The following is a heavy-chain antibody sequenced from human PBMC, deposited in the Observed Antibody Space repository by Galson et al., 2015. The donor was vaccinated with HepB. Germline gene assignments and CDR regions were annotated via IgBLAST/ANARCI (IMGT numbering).Heavy chain of an antibody. V-gene: IGHV3-30*18. D-gene: IGHD6-13*01. J-gene: IGHJ6*02. CDR1: GFTFSSYG. Sequence: SLRLSCAASGFTFSSYGMHWVRQAPGKGLEWVAVISYDGSNKYYADSVKGRFTISRDNSKNTLYLQMNSLRAEDTAVYYCAKDHQQLVGDYYYGMDVWGQGTTVTVSS. CDR2: ISYDGSNK. CDR3: AKDHQQLVGDYYYGMDV.